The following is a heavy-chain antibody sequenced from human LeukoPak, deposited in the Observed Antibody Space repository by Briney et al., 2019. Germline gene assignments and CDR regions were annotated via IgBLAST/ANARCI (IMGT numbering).Heavy chain of an antibody. Sequence: PSETLSLTCAVSGGSISSYCWSWIRQPAGKGLEWIGRIYTSGSTNYTPSLKTPVTMSVVTSKNQFSLKLSSVTAADTAVYYCARSVAKKDTLGPGSAFDIWGQGIMVTVSS. CDR3: ARSVAKKDTLGPGSAFDI. J-gene: IGHJ3*02. D-gene: IGHD2-15*01. V-gene: IGHV4-4*07. CDR1: GGSISSYC. CDR2: IYTSGST.